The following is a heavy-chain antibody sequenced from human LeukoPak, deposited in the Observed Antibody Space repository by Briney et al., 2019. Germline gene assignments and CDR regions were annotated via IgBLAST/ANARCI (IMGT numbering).Heavy chain of an antibody. CDR3: TRWNMLDI. CDR1: GFTFSSCW. D-gene: IGHD2/OR15-2a*01. Sequence: GGSLRLSCAASGFTFSSCWMTWVRQAPGKGLEWVANIKPDESEKYYVDSAKGRFTISRDNAKNSVYLQMNSLRVEDTAVYYCTRWNMLDIWGQGTMVTVSS. J-gene: IGHJ3*02. CDR2: IKPDESEK. V-gene: IGHV3-7*03.